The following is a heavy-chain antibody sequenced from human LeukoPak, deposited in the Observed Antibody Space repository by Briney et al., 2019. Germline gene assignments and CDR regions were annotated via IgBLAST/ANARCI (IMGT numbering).Heavy chain of an antibody. J-gene: IGHJ4*02. CDR1: GGSFSGYY. CDR2: INHSGST. D-gene: IGHD6-6*01. CDR3: ARDRVFDY. V-gene: IGHV4-34*01. Sequence: SETLSLTCAVYGGSFSGYYWSWIRQPPGKGLEWIGEINHSGSTNYNPSLKSRVTISVDTSKNQFSLKLSSVTAADTAVYYCARDRVFDYWGQGTLVTVSS.